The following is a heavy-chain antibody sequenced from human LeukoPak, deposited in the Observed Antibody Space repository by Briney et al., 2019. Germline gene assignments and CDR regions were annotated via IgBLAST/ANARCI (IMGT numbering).Heavy chain of an antibody. CDR1: GDSISSGSYY. D-gene: IGHD5-24*01. V-gene: IGHV4-61*02. CDR2: IYTSGST. J-gene: IGHJ4*02. CDR3: ARNRRDGYIRE. Sequence: SETLSLTCTVSGDSISSGSYYWNWIRQPAEKGLEWIGRIYTSGSTNYNPSLKSRVTISVDTSKNQLSLKLSSVTAADTAVYYCARNRRDGYIREWGQGTLVTVSS.